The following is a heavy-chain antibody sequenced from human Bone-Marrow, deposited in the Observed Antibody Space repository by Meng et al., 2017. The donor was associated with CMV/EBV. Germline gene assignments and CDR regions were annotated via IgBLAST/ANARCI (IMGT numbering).Heavy chain of an antibody. D-gene: IGHD3-3*01. J-gene: IGHJ6*02. Sequence: GGSLRLSCAASGFTFSSYSMNWVGQAPGKGLEWVSYISSSSSTIYYADSVKGRFTISRDNAKNSLYLQMNSLRAEDTAVYYCARGRYEFESGSLASYYYYGMDVWGQGTTVTVSS. V-gene: IGHV3-48*04. CDR3: ARGRYEFESGSLASYYYYGMDV. CDR2: ISSSSSTI. CDR1: GFTFSSYS.